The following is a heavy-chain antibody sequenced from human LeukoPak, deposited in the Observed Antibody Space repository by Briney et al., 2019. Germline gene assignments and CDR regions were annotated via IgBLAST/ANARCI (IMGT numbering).Heavy chain of an antibody. CDR3: AARDCSTTSCYGGLFDY. J-gene: IGHJ4*02. D-gene: IGHD2-2*01. CDR2: LYSGGST. CDR1: GLSVSSKY. Sequence: GGSLRLSCAASGLSVSSKYMNWVRQAPGRGLEWVSLLYSGGSTYYADSVKGRFTISRDSSKNTVYLQMNSLRAEDTAVYYCAARDCSTTSCYGGLFDYWGQGTLVTVSS. V-gene: IGHV3-53*01.